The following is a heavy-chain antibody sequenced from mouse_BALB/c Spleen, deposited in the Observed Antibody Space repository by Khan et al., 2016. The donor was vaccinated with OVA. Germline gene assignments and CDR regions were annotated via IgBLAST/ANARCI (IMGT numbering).Heavy chain of an antibody. CDR1: GFTFNNYG. D-gene: IGHD1-1*01. Sequence: EVQGVESGGGLVQPGGSRKLSCAASGFTFNNYGMHWVRQAPEKGLEWVAYISGDSNTIYYVDSVKGRFTISRDNPKNTLFLQMTSLMSEDTAMYYCATSYFYGYYFDYWGTGTTLTVS. CDR3: ATSYFYGYYFDY. V-gene: IGHV5-17*02. CDR2: ISGDSNTI. J-gene: IGHJ2*01.